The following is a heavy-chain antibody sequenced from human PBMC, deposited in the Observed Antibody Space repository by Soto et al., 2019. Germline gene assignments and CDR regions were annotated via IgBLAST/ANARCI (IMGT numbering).Heavy chain of an antibody. J-gene: IGHJ4*02. D-gene: IGHD1-26*01. V-gene: IGHV1-69*01. CDR2: IIPIFGTA. CDR1: GGTFSSYA. CDR3: ARVGVGAATTGLFDY. Sequence: QVQLVQSGAEVKKPGSSVKVSCKASGGTFSSYAISWVRQAPGQGLEWMGGIIPIFGTANYAQKFQGRVTITAAESTSTAYMELSSLRSEDTAVYYCARVGVGAATTGLFDYWGQGTLVTVSS.